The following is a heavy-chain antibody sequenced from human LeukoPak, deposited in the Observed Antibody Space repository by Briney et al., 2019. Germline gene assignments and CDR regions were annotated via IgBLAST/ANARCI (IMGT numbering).Heavy chain of an antibody. CDR2: INPNSGGT. CDR1: GYTFTGYY. D-gene: IGHD2-8*02. Sequence: ASVKVSCKASGYTFTGYYMHWVRQAPGQGLEWMGWINPNSGGTNYAQKFQGWVTMTRDTSISTAYMELSRLRSDDTAVYYCARVSCSGARCKPLDYWGQGTLVFVSS. J-gene: IGHJ4*02. V-gene: IGHV1-2*04. CDR3: ARVSCSGARCKPLDY.